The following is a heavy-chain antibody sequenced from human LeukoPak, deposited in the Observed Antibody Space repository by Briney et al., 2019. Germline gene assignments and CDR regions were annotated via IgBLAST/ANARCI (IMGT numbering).Heavy chain of an antibody. V-gene: IGHV4-4*07. D-gene: IGHD1-26*01. CDR1: GGSISSYY. CDR3: ARDELRVGATVTDY. Sequence: PSETLSLTCTVSGGSISSYYWSWIRQSAGKGLEWIGRIYTSGSTNYNPSLKSRVTMSVDTSKNQFSLKLSSVTAADTAVYYCARDELRVGATVTDYWGQGTLVTVSS. CDR2: IYTSGST. J-gene: IGHJ4*02.